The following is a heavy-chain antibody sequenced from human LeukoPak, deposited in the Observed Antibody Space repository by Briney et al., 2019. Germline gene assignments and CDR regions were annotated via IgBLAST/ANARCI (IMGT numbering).Heavy chain of an antibody. CDR2: ISSSSSTI. J-gene: IGHJ6*02. D-gene: IGHD3-10*01. CDR1: GFTFSSYS. V-gene: IGHV3-48*01. CDR3: AKSGRSPRSGKQGYYYYGMDV. Sequence: PGGSLRLSCAASGFTFSSYSMNWVRQAPGKGLEWVSYISSSSSTIYYADSVKGRFTISRDNSKNTLYLQMNSLRAEDTAVYYCAKSGRSPRSGKQGYYYYGMDVWGQGTTVTVSS.